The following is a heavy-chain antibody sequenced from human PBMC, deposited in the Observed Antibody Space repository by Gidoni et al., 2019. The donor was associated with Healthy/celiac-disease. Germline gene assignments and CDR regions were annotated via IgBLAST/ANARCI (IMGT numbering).Heavy chain of an antibody. J-gene: IGHJ4*02. Sequence: QVQLQQWGAGLLKPSETLSLTCAVYGGAFSGYYWSWIRQPPGKGLEWIGEINHSGSTNYNPSLKSRVTISVYTSKNQFSLKLSSVTAADTAVYYCARGLARKWFGELSTDYWGQGTLVTVSS. CDR1: GGAFSGYY. V-gene: IGHV4-34*01. D-gene: IGHD3-10*01. CDR3: ARGLARKWFGELSTDY. CDR2: INHSGST.